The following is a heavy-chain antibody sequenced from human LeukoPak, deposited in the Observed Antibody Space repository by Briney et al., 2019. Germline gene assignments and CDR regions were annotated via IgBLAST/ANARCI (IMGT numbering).Heavy chain of an antibody. D-gene: IGHD2-2*01. CDR3: AKARSTGENNWFDP. J-gene: IGHJ5*02. CDR2: ISGTGGST. CDR1: GFTFSSYA. V-gene: IGHV3-23*01. Sequence: PGGSLRLSCAASGFTFSSYAMSWVRQTPGKGLEWVSVISGTGGSTYYADSVRGRFTISRDNSKNTLYLQMNSLRTEDTAIYYCAKARSTGENNWFDPWGQGTLVTVSS.